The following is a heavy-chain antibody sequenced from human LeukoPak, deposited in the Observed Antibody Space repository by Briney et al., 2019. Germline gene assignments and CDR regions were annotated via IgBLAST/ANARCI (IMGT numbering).Heavy chain of an antibody. Sequence: GGSLRLSCAASGFTFSSYAMSWVRQAPGKGLEWVSYISSSSSTIYYADSVKGRFTISRDNAKNSLYLQMNSLRDEDTAVYYCARVSWIQLGWYFDLWGRGTLVTVSS. CDR1: GFTFSSYA. V-gene: IGHV3-48*02. J-gene: IGHJ2*01. D-gene: IGHD5-18*01. CDR2: ISSSSSTI. CDR3: ARVSWIQLGWYFDL.